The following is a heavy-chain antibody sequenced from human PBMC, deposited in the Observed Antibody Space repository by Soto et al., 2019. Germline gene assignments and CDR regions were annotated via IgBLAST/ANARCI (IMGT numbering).Heavy chain of an antibody. D-gene: IGHD3-22*01. V-gene: IGHV1-69*01. CDR3: ARDAHYYDSSGYYYPSPDYFDY. Sequence: QVQLVQSGAEVKKPGSSVKVSCKASGGTFSSYAISWVRQAPGQGLEWMGGIIPISGTANYAQKFQGRVTSTADESTSTAYMELSSVRSEDTAVYYCARDAHYYDSSGYYYPSPDYFDYWGQGTLVTVSS. J-gene: IGHJ4*02. CDR1: GGTFSSYA. CDR2: IIPISGTA.